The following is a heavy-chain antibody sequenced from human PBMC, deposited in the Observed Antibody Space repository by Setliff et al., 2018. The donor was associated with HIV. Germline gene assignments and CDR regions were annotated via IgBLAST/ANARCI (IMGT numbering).Heavy chain of an antibody. CDR1: GYTFTNYW. D-gene: IGHD3-10*01. CDR3: ARAGSFDPYYYMDV. Sequence: PGESLKISCRASGYTFTNYWIGWVRQMPGKGLEWIGVIYPGDSVTRYSPSFQGQVTISADKSISTAYLQWSSLKASDTAMYYCARAGSFDPYYYMDVWGKGTTVTVSS. V-gene: IGHV5-51*01. CDR2: IYPGDSVT. J-gene: IGHJ6*03.